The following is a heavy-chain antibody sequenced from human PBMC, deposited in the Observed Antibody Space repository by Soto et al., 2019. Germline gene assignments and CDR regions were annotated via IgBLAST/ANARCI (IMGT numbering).Heavy chain of an antibody. V-gene: IGHV3-23*01. CDR3: ATALGAYSSGWYWDY. CDR2: ISGSGGST. J-gene: IGHJ4*02. D-gene: IGHD6-19*01. Sequence: GGSLRLSCAASGFTFSSYAMSWVRQAPGKGLEWVSAISGSGGSTYYADSVKGRFTISRDNSKNTLYLQMNSLRAEDTAVYYCATALGAYSSGWYWDYWGQGTLVTVSS. CDR1: GFTFSSYA.